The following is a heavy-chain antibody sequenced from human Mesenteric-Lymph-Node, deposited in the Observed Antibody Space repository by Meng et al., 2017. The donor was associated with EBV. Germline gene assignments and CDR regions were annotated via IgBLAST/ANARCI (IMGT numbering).Heavy chain of an antibody. CDR2: IYDSGIT. J-gene: IGHJ4*02. Sequence: QVQLQESGPGLVKPSETLSLTCTVSGFSVSGDSFYWSWIRQPPGKGLEWIGFIYDSGITHYSPSLKSRVTISVDTSKNQFSLELRSMTPADTAVYYCARDRGWELLDYWGQGTLVTVSS. D-gene: IGHD1-26*01. V-gene: IGHV4-61*01. CDR3: ARDRGWELLDY. CDR1: GFSVSGDSFY.